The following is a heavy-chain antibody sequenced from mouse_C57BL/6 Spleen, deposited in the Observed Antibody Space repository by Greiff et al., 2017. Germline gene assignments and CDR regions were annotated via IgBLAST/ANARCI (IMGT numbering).Heavy chain of an antibody. CDR3: ARRGYYDYDERYFDV. CDR2: IYPRSGNT. Sequence: QVQLKESGAELARPGASVKLSCKASGYTFTSYGISWVKQRTGQGLEWIGEIYPRSGNTYYNEKFKGKATLTADKSSSTAYMELRSLTSEDSAVYFCARRGYYDYDERYFDVWGTGTTVTVSS. D-gene: IGHD2-4*01. CDR1: GYTFTSYG. V-gene: IGHV1-81*01. J-gene: IGHJ1*03.